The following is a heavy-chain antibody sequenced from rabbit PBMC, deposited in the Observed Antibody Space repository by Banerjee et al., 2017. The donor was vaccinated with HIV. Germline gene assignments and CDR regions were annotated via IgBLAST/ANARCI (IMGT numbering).Heavy chain of an antibody. Sequence: QEQLEESGGGLVKPEGSLTLTCTASGIDFSSRYYMCWVRQAPGKGLEWIACIYAGSSGSTYYASWAKGRFTISKTSSTTVTLQMTSLTAADTATYFCARDPGSSLGLWGPGTLVTVS. D-gene: IGHD8-1*01. CDR1: GIDFSSRYY. CDR2: IYAGSSGST. V-gene: IGHV1S45*01. J-gene: IGHJ4*01. CDR3: ARDPGSSLGL.